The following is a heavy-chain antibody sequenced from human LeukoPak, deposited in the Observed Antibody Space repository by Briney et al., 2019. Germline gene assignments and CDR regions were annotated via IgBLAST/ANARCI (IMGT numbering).Heavy chain of an antibody. CDR1: GFAFDDYD. CDR3: ARERGFIGPFDY. V-gene: IGHV3-20*04. CDR2: INWNGDST. Sequence: PGGSLRLSCAASGFAFDDYDMSWVRQTPGKGLEWVSDINWNGDSTDYADSMKGRFTISRDNAKNSLYLQMNSLRAEDTAVYYCARERGFIGPFDYWGQGTLVTVSS. D-gene: IGHD1-26*01. J-gene: IGHJ4*02.